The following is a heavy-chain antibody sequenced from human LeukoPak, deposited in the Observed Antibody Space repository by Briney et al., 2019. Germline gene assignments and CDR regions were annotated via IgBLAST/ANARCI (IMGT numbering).Heavy chain of an antibody. Sequence: GESLKISCKGSGYSFTSYWIGWVRQMPGKGLEWMGIIYPGDSDTRYSPSFQGQVTISADKSISTAYLQWSSLKASDTAMYYCARHKNKQQLFASHCDPWGQGTLVTVSS. CDR2: IYPGDSDT. CDR3: ARHKNKQQLFASHCDP. CDR1: GYSFTSYW. J-gene: IGHJ5*02. V-gene: IGHV5-51*01. D-gene: IGHD6-13*01.